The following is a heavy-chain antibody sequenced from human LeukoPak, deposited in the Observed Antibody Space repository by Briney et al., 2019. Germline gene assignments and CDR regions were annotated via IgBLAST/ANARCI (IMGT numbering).Heavy chain of an antibody. V-gene: IGHV3-23*01. J-gene: IGHJ4*02. D-gene: IGHD1-1*01. Sequence: PGGSLRLSCAASGFTFSRYAISWVRRAPGRGLEWVSAISGSDGTTYYADSVKGRFTISRDNSKYTLSLQMKSLRAEDTAVYYCAKVDNWKYGHHDYWGKGTLVTVSS. CDR1: GFTFSRYA. CDR2: ISGSDGTT. CDR3: AKVDNWKYGHHDY.